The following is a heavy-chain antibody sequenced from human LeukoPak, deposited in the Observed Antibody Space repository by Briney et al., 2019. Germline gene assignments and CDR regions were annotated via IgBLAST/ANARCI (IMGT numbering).Heavy chain of an antibody. D-gene: IGHD3-16*01. V-gene: IGHV4-39*07. CDR3: ARVLSFIHDAFDI. CDR2: IYYSGST. Sequence: PSETLSLTCTVSGGSISSSSYYWGWIRQPPGKGLEWIGSIYYSGSTYYNPSLKSRVTISVDTSKNQFSLKLSSVTAADTAVYYCARVLSFIHDAFDIWGQGTMVTVSS. CDR1: GGSISSSSYY. J-gene: IGHJ3*02.